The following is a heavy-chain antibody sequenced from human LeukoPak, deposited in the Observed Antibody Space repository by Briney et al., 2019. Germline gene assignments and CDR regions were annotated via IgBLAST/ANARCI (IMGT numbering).Heavy chain of an antibody. CDR3: VREKSGYTNGWYLFDY. Sequence: GGSLRLSCAASGFIFSTYGLHWVRQSPGRGLEGVAVIWYDGSQKYYADSVKGRFTISRDDSKNTLYLQMSSLRAEDTAVYYCVREKSGYTNGWYLFDYWGQGTLVTVSS. J-gene: IGHJ4*02. CDR2: IWYDGSQK. CDR1: GFIFSTYG. D-gene: IGHD6-19*01. V-gene: IGHV3-33*01.